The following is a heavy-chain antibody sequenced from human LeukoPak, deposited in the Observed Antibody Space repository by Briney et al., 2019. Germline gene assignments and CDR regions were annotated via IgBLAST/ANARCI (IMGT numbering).Heavy chain of an antibody. J-gene: IGHJ4*02. V-gene: IGHV3-33*06. CDR2: IWYDGSTK. CDR3: AKDRRGTTLFDY. D-gene: IGHD3-16*01. Sequence: GGSLRLSCAASGFTFSSYGMHWVRQAPGKGLEWVAVIWYDGSTKYYADSVKGRFTISRDNSKNTLYLQMNSLRAEDTAVYYCAKDRRGTTLFDYWGQGTLVTVSS. CDR1: GFTFSSYG.